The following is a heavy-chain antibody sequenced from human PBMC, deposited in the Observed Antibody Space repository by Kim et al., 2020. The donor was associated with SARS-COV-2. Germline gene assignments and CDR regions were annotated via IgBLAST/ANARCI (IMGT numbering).Heavy chain of an antibody. Sequence: SETLSLTCTVSGGSVSSGSYYWSWIRQPPGKGLEWIGYIYYSGSTNYNPSLKSRVTISVDTSKNQISLKLSSVTAADTAVYDCARDRRAPHYFASIGYSYCFDVWGQGTLVTVSS. CDR3: ARDRRAPHYFASIGYSYCFDV. J-gene: IGHJ4*02. V-gene: IGHV4-61*01. CDR1: GGSVSSGSYY. D-gene: IGHD3-22*01. CDR2: IYYSGST.